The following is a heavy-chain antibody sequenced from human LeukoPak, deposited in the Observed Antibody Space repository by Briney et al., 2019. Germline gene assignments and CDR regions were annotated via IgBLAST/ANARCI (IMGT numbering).Heavy chain of an antibody. CDR1: GFTFSSYA. Sequence: AGGSLRLSCAASGFTFSSYAMSWVRQAPGKGLEWVSAISGSGGSTYYADSVKGRFTISRDNSKNTLYLQMNSLRAEDTAVYYCAKSLGYYYDSSGYCFDYWGQGTLVTVSS. CDR3: AKSLGYYYDSSGYCFDY. V-gene: IGHV3-23*01. D-gene: IGHD3-22*01. CDR2: ISGSGGST. J-gene: IGHJ4*02.